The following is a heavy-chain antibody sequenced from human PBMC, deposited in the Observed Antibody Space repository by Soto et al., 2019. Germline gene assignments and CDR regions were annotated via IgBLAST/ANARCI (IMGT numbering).Heavy chain of an antibody. CDR2: IIPIFGTA. V-gene: IGHV1-69*13. D-gene: IGHD3-22*01. CDR1: AGTFSSYA. CDR3: ASPLLEDSSGYYSY. J-gene: IGHJ4*02. Sequence: ASVKVSCEASAGTFSSYAISWVRQAPGQGLEWMGGIIPIFGTANYAQKFQGRGTITADESTSTADMELSSLRSVDAAVYYCASPLLEDSSGYYSYSGQGTLVTVSS.